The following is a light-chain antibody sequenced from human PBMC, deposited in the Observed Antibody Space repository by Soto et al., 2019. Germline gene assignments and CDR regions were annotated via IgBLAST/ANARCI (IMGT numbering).Light chain of an antibody. Sequence: EIVLTQSPATLSLSPGERATLSCRASQSFSSYLAWYQQKPGQAPRLLIYDASKRAPGIPARFSGRGSGTDFTLPISSLEPEDFAVYYCQQRSNWPPVITFGQGTRLEIK. CDR3: QQRSNWPPVIT. J-gene: IGKJ5*01. CDR2: DAS. CDR1: QSFSSY. V-gene: IGKV3-11*01.